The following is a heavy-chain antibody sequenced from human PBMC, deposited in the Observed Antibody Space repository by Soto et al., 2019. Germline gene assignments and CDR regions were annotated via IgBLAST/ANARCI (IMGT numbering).Heavy chain of an antibody. V-gene: IGHV3-30*18. CDR3: AKDWGSSGWFNWFDS. D-gene: IGHD6-19*01. CDR2: IAHNGFSQ. J-gene: IGHJ5*01. Sequence: QVQLVESGGGVVQPGTSLRLSCVVSGFTLSNTGVHWVRQAPGKGLEWVAMIAHNGFSQFYVDSVKGRFTISRDNSENTVYLQMHSLRPEDTSVYYCAKDWGSSGWFNWFDSWGQGTLVTVSS. CDR1: GFTLSNTG.